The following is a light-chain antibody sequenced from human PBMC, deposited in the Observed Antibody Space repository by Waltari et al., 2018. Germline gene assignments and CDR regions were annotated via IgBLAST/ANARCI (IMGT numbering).Light chain of an antibody. CDR3: HQYTNWPFS. Sequence: EIVMTQSPTTLSVSPGEKATLSCRASQSVYGNLAWYQQKPGQCPRLLIFHASARATGTPARFSGGGSGTDYTLTISSLQSEDFAVYFCHQYTNWPFSFGPGTTVEI. J-gene: IGKJ3*01. CDR2: HAS. V-gene: IGKV3-15*01. CDR1: QSVYGN.